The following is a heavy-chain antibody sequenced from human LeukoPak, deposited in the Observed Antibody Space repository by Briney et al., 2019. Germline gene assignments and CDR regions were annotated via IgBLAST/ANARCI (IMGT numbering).Heavy chain of an antibody. J-gene: IGHJ6*03. CDR1: GYTFTGYY. Sequence: ASVKVSCKASGYTFTGYYMHWVRQAPGQGLEWMGRINPNSGGTNYAQKFQGRVTMTRDTSISTAYMELSRLRSDDTAVYCCARAISNFYDSSGYQDNYDYMDVWGKGTTVTVSS. D-gene: IGHD3-22*01. V-gene: IGHV1-2*06. CDR2: INPNSGGT. CDR3: ARAISNFYDSSGYQDNYDYMDV.